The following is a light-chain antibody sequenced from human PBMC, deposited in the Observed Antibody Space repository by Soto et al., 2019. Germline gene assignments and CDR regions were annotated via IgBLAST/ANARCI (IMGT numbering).Light chain of an antibody. V-gene: IGKV3-15*01. J-gene: IGKJ1*01. CDR2: RAS. Sequence: DILMTQSPATLSLSPGGRATLSCRASQSVSSNLAWYQQKPGQAPRLLIQRASTRATGIPARFSGSGSGTEVTLTISSRQSEDFAVYFCQQYNNLPGTFGQGTKVEIK. CDR1: QSVSSN. CDR3: QQYNNLPGT.